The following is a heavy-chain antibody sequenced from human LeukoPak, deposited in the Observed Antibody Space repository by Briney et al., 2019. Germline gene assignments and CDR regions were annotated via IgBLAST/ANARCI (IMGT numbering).Heavy chain of an antibody. V-gene: IGHV3-23*01. CDR3: AKDLRENPLDYFDY. J-gene: IGHJ4*02. CDR2: ISGSGGST. CDR1: GVTFGSYA. D-gene: IGHD4-17*01. Sequence: GGSLRLSCAASGVTFGSYAMSWVRQAPGEGLEWVSAISGSGGSTYYADSVKGRFTISRDNSKNTLYLQMNSLRAEDTAVYYCAKDLRENPLDYFDYWGREPWSPSPQ.